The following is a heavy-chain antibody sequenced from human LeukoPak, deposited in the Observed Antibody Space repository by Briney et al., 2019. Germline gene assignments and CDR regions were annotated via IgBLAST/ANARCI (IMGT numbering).Heavy chain of an antibody. D-gene: IGHD2/OR15-2a*01. V-gene: IGHV4-31*03. J-gene: IGHJ4*02. Sequence: SQTLSLTCTVSGGSISSGGYYWSWLRQHPGKGLEWIVYIYYSGSTYYNPSLKSRVTISVDTSKNQFSLKLSSVTAADTAVYYCARAPTKAPLYYFDYWGQGTLVTVSS. CDR1: GGSISSGGYY. CDR2: IYYSGST. CDR3: ARAPTKAPLYYFDY.